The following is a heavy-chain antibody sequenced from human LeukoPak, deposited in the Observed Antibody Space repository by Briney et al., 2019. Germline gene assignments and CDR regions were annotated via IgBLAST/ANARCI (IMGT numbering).Heavy chain of an antibody. D-gene: IGHD4-23*01. CDR2: IYYSGST. Sequence: SETLSLTCTVSGDSISSSSYYWGWIRQPPGKGLEWIGSIYYSGSTYYNPSLKSRVTISVDTSKNQFSLKLSSVTAADTAVYYCARDYGGDRDAFDIWGQGTMVTVSS. CDR3: ARDYGGDRDAFDI. V-gene: IGHV4-39*07. CDR1: GDSISSSSYY. J-gene: IGHJ3*02.